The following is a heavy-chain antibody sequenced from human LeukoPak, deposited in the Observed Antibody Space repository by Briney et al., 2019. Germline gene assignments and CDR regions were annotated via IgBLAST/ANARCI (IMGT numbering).Heavy chain of an antibody. V-gene: IGHV4-39*07. CDR1: GGSISSSSYY. J-gene: IGHJ4*02. CDR3: ARDNVVDATSGIDY. D-gene: IGHD1-26*01. Sequence: SETLSLTCTVSGGSISSSSYYWGWIRQPPGKGLEWIGSIYYSGSTYYKSSLKSRVTISLDTSKNQFSLKLTSMTAADTAVYFCARDNVVDATSGIDYWGQGTLVTVSS. CDR2: IYYSGST.